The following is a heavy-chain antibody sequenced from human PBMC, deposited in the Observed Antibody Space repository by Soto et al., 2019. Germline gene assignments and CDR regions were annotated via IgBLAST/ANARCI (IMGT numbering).Heavy chain of an antibody. CDR1: GYTFTSYD. J-gene: IGHJ1*01. Sequence: ASVKVSCKASGYTFTSYDINWVRQATGQGLEWMGWMNPNSGNTGYAQKFQGRVTMTRNTSISTAYMELSSLRSEDTAVYYCARAPTTRGGFRLWGPGNRITFSS. V-gene: IGHV1-8*01. CDR3: ARAPTTRGGFRL. D-gene: IGHD2-15*01. CDR2: MNPNSGNT.